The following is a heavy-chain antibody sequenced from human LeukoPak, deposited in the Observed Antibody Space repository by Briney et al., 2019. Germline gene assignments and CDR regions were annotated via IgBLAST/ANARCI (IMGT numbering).Heavy chain of an antibody. D-gene: IGHD6-19*01. V-gene: IGHV3-21*01. CDR3: ARDLGYSSGCPAD. CDR1: GFTFSSYN. CDR2: ISSSSSYI. Sequence: GGSLRLSCAASGFTFSSYNMNWVRQAPGKGLEWVSSISSSSSYIYYADSVKGRFTISRDNAKNSLYLQMNSLRAEDTAVYYCARDLGYSSGCPADWGQGTLVTVSS. J-gene: IGHJ4*02.